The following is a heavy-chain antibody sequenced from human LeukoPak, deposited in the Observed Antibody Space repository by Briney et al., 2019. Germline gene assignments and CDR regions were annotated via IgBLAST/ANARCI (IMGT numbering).Heavy chain of an antibody. J-gene: IGHJ4*02. D-gene: IGHD5-18*01. CDR1: GFTFSSYA. CDR2: ISGSGGST. CDR3: ARIGSAYTAPDY. Sequence: PGGSLRLSCAASGFTFSSYAMSWVRQAPGKGLEWVSAISGSGGSTYYADSVKGRFTISRDNSKNTLYLQMNSLRAEDTAVYYCARIGSAYTAPDYWGQGTLVTVSS. V-gene: IGHV3-23*01.